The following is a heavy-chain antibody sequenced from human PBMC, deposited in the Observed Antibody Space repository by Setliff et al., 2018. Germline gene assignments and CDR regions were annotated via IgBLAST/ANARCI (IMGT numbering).Heavy chain of an antibody. CDR2: IYSSGST. Sequence: SETLSLTCTVSGGSISSAYWSWIRQPPGKGLEWIGYIYSSGSTNYNPSLKSRVTISVDTSKNQFSLKLRSVTAADTAVYYCARLIGYSYGYYYHYVDVWGKGTTVTVSS. J-gene: IGHJ6*03. CDR1: GGSISSAY. V-gene: IGHV4-59*01. CDR3: ARLIGYSYGYYYHYVDV. D-gene: IGHD5-18*01.